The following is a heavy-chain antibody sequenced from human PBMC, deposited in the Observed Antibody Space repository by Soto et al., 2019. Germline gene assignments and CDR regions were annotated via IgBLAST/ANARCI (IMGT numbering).Heavy chain of an antibody. J-gene: IGHJ6*02. CDR2: ISYDGSNK. CDR3: AKDRATVAGPGMDV. D-gene: IGHD6-19*01. Sequence: GGSLRLSCAASGFTFSSYGMHWVRQAPGKGLEWVAVISYDGSNKYYADSVKGRFTISRDNSKNTLYLQMNSLRAEDTAVYYCAKDRATVAGPGMDVWGQGTTVTVSS. V-gene: IGHV3-30*18. CDR1: GFTFSSYG.